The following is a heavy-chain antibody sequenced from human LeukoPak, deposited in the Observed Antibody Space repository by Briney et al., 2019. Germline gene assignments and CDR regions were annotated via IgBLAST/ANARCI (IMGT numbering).Heavy chain of an antibody. J-gene: IGHJ4*02. V-gene: IGHV3-33*08. CDR2: IWYDGSNK. CDR3: ARDLEYGSGSY. D-gene: IGHD3-10*01. CDR1: GFTFSSYA. Sequence: PGRSLRLSCAASGFTFSSYAMHWVRQAPGKGLEWVAVIWYDGSNKYYADSVKGRFTISRDNSKNTLYLQMNSLRAEDTAVYYCARDLEYGSGSYWGQGTLVTVSS.